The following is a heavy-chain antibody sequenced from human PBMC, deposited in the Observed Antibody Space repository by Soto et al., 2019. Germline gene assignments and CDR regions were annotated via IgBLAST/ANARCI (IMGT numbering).Heavy chain of an antibody. CDR2: ISSNGGST. Sequence: GGSLRLSCAASGFTFSSYAMHWVRQAPGKGLEYVSAISSNGGSTYYANSVKGRFTISRDNSKNTLYLQMGSLRAEDMAVYYCARVNSGYADAPHFDYWGQGTLVTVSS. D-gene: IGHD5-12*01. CDR3: ARVNSGYADAPHFDY. CDR1: GFTFSSYA. J-gene: IGHJ4*02. V-gene: IGHV3-64*01.